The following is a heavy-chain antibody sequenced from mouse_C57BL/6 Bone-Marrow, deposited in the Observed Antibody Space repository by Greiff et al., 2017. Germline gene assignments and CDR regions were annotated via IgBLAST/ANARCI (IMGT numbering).Heavy chain of an antibody. CDR3: AREGVLRSFYAMDY. J-gene: IGHJ4*01. Sequence: DVMLVESGGGLVKPGGSLKLSCAASGFTFSSYAMSWVRQTPEKRLEWVATISDGGSYTYYPDNVKGRFTISRDNAKNNLYLQMSHLKSEDTAMYYCAREGVLRSFYAMDYWGQGTSVTVSS. CDR2: ISDGGSYT. D-gene: IGHD1-1*01. CDR1: GFTFSSYA. V-gene: IGHV5-4*01.